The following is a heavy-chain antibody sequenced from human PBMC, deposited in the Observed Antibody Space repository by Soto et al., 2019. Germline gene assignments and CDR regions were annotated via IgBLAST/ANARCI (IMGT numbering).Heavy chain of an antibody. CDR2: IYQTGST. V-gene: IGHV4-30-2*01. Sequence: QLQLQESGSGLVKPSQTLSLTCAVSGGSISSGGYFWGWFRQPPGKGLEWIGYIYQTGSTYYNPSLKSRVTISVDRSKNQFSLKLSSVTAADTAVYYCARGMTTVTTFDYWGQGTLVTVSS. CDR3: ARGMTTVTTFDY. D-gene: IGHD4-17*01. J-gene: IGHJ4*02. CDR1: GGSISSGGYF.